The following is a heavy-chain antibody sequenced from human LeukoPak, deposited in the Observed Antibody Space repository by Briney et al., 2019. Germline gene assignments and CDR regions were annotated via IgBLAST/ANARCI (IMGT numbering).Heavy chain of an antibody. CDR1: GFTFSSYS. D-gene: IGHD3-16*01. CDR3: ARGPPLGPAAFDI. J-gene: IGHJ3*02. V-gene: IGHV3-21*01. Sequence: GGSLRLSCAASGFTFSSYSMNWVRQAPGKGLEWVSSISSSSSYIYYADSVKGRFTISRDNAKNSLYLQMNSLRAEDTAVYYCARGPPLGPAAFDIWGQGTMVTVSS. CDR2: ISSSSSYI.